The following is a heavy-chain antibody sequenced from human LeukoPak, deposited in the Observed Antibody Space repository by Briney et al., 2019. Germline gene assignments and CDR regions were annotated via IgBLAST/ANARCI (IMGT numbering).Heavy chain of an antibody. Sequence: PGGSLRLSCAASGFTFSSYSMNWVRQAPGKGLEWVSSISSSSSYIYYADSVKGRFTISRDNAKNSLYLQMNSLRDEDTAVYYCARDEGSSRMQWLAYKGNYYYYGMDVWGQGTTVTVSS. CDR2: ISSSSSYI. CDR3: ARDEGSSRMQWLAYKGNYYYYGMDV. V-gene: IGHV3-21*01. J-gene: IGHJ6*02. CDR1: GFTFSSYS. D-gene: IGHD6-19*01.